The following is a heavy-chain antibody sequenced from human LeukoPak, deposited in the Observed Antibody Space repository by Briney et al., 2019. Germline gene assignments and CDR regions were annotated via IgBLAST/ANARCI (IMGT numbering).Heavy chain of an antibody. CDR2: IYYSGST. J-gene: IGHJ4*02. Sequence: SSETLSLTCTVSGGSISSYYWSWIRQPPGKGLEWIGYIYYSGSTNYNPSLKSRVTISVDTSKNQFSLKLSSVTAADTAVYYCARGALTYNSYYFDYRGQGTLVTVSS. D-gene: IGHD1-14*01. V-gene: IGHV4-59*01. CDR3: ARGALTYNSYYFDY. CDR1: GGSISSYY.